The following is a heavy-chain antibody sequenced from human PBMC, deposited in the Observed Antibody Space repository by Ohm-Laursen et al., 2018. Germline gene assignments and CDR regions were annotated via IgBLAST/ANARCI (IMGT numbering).Heavy chain of an antibody. CDR1: GFTFDDYG. V-gene: IGHV3-21*01. J-gene: IGHJ4*02. CDR3: ASGLYSSSWYMEEDY. D-gene: IGHD6-13*01. Sequence: GSLRLSCTASGFTFDDYGMSWVRHVPGKGLEWVSSISSSSSYIYYADSVKGRFTISRDNAKNSLYLQMNSLRAEDTAVYYCASGLYSSSWYMEEDYWGQGTLVTVSS. CDR2: ISSSSSYI.